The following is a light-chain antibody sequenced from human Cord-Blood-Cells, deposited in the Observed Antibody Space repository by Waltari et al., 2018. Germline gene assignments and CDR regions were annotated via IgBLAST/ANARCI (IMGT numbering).Light chain of an antibody. J-gene: IGKJ3*01. V-gene: IGKV3-20*01. CDR1: QSVSSSY. CDR2: GAS. Sequence: EIVLTQSPGTLSLSPCERATLSCRASQSVSSSYLAWYQQKPGQAPRLLIYGASSRATGMPDRFSGSGSGTDFTLTISRLEPEDFAVYYCQQYGSSFGPGTKVDIK. CDR3: QQYGSS.